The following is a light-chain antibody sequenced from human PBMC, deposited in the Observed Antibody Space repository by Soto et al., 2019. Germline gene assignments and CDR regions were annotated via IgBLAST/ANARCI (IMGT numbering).Light chain of an antibody. J-gene: IGKJ3*01. CDR2: DAS. CDR1: QDISNY. Sequence: DIQMTQSPSSLSASVGDRVTITCQASQDISNYLNWYQQKPGKAPKLLIYDASNLETGVPSRFSGSGSGTDFTFTISSLQPEDIATYYCQQYGGTFGPGTNVDIK. CDR3: QQYGGT. V-gene: IGKV1-33*01.